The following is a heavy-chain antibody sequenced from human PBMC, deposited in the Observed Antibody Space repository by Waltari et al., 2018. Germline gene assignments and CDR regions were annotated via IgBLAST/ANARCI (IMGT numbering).Heavy chain of an antibody. V-gene: IGHV3-30*02. CDR2: IRYDGSNK. D-gene: IGHD5-12*01. Sequence: QVQLVESGGGVVQPGGSLRLSCAASGFTFSSYGMHWVRQAPGKGLEWVAFIRYDGSNKYYADSVKGRFTISRDNSKNTLYLQMNSLRAEDTAVYYCAKDHIEFSGYDYWGQGTLVTVSS. CDR3: AKDHIEFSGYDY. CDR1: GFTFSSYG. J-gene: IGHJ4*02.